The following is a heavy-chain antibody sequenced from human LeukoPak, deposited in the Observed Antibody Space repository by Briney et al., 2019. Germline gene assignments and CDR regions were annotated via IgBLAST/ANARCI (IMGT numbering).Heavy chain of an antibody. V-gene: IGHV3-9*01. CDR1: GFTFDNYA. D-gene: IGHD1-26*01. CDR3: ARNEHWDLDL. Sequence: PGRSLRLSCAASGFTFDNYAMNWVRQVPGKGLEWISLISWNSGTIGYADSVKGRFTISRDNSENTVSLQMNSLRVEDTAVYYCARNEHWDLDLWGRGTQVTVSS. CDR2: ISWNSGTI. J-gene: IGHJ4*02.